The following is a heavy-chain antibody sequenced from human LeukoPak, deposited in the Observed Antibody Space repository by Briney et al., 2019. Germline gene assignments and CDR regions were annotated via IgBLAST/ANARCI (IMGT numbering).Heavy chain of an antibody. CDR2: IKQDGSEK. J-gene: IGHJ3*02. D-gene: IGHD7-27*01. V-gene: IGHV3-7*01. CDR3: ARAQSPPTGDLGIECAFDI. Sequence: GGSLRLSCAASGFTLSSYWMSWVRQAPGKGLEWVANIKQDGSEKYYVDSVKGRFTISRDSGKNSLYLQMNSLRAEDTAVYYCARAQSPPTGDLGIECAFDIWGQGTMVTVSS. CDR1: GFTLSSYW.